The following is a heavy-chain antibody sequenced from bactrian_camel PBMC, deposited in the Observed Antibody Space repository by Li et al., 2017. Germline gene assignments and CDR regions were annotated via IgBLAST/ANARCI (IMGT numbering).Heavy chain of an antibody. V-gene: IGHV3S53*01. D-gene: IGHD2*01. CDR1: GYVFSSHC. J-gene: IGHJ4*01. CDR2: TDSVGNT. CDR3: AARKVARGSHFSLGRAPALRRDEYNF. Sequence: HVQLVESGGGSVPVGGSLRLSCVSSVGYVFSSHCMGWLLQAPGKEREGVAATDSVGNTRYADSVQGRFVISKDNVEATLYLQMDSLKAEDTAMYYCAARKVARGSHFSLGRAPALRRDEYNFWGQGTQVTVS.